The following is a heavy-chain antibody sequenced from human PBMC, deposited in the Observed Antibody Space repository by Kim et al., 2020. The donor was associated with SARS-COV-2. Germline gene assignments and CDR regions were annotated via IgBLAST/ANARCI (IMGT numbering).Heavy chain of an antibody. CDR2: INHSGST. J-gene: IGHJ3*02. Sequence: SETLSLTCAVYGGSFSGYYWSWIRQPPGKGLEWIGEINHSGSTNYNPSLKSRVTISVDTSKNQFSLKLSSVTAADTAVYYCARVKAGYWRADAFDIWGQGTMVTVSS. V-gene: IGHV4-34*01. D-gene: IGHD3-22*01. CDR1: GGSFSGYY. CDR3: ARVKAGYWRADAFDI.